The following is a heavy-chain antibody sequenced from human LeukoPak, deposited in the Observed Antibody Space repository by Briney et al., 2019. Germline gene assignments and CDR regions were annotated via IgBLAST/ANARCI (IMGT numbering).Heavy chain of an antibody. CDR1: GFTFSGYS. CDR2: ISKSGSTI. D-gene: IGHD3-22*01. J-gene: IGHJ5*02. Sequence: GGSLRLSCAASGFTFSGYSMNWVRQAPGKGLEWVPYISKSGSTIYYADSVKGRFTISRDNAKNSLYLQMNSLRAEDTAVYYCARRDCDSIKCRGSNWFDPWGQGTLVSVSS. CDR3: ARRDCDSIKCRGSNWFDP. V-gene: IGHV3-48*01.